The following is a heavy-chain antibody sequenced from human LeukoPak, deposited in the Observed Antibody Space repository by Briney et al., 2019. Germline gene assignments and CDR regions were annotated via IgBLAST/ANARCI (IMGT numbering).Heavy chain of an antibody. J-gene: IGHJ6*02. D-gene: IGHD6-6*01. V-gene: IGHV1-2*02. CDR3: ATLEYSSSGGMDV. CDR1: VYTFTGYY. CDR2: INPNSGGT. Sequence: ASVKVSCKASVYTFTGYYMHWVRQAPGQGLEWMGWINPNSGGTNYAQKFQGRVTMTRDTSISTAYMELSRLRSDDTAVYYCATLEYSSSGGMDVWGQGTTVTVSS.